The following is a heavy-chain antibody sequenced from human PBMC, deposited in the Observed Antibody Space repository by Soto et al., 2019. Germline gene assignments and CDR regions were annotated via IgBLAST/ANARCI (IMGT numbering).Heavy chain of an antibody. J-gene: IGHJ3*02. CDR1: GYMFTGYY. Sequence: KASGYMFTGYYIHWVRQAPGQGLEWMGWINPKSGGTKYAEKFQGRVSMTGDTSITTAYMELSSLRSDDTAVYYCATDRVAFDMWGQGTKVTVSS. D-gene: IGHD3-22*01. CDR3: ATDRVAFDM. V-gene: IGHV1-2*02. CDR2: INPKSGGT.